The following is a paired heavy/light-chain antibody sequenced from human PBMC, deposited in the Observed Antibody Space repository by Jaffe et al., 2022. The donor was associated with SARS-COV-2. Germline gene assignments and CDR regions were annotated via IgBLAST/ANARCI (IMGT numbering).Heavy chain of an antibody. Sequence: EVQLVESGGDLVQPGGSLRLSCAASGFTFSANEMNWVRQAPGKGLEWISNIRGTSSTSYADSVQGRFTISRDNAKNSLYLQMNNLRPDDTAVYYCASGLMMGSNFWGQGTLVTVSS. CDR3: ASGLMMGSNF. CDR2: IRGTSST. J-gene: IGHJ4*02. CDR1: GFTFSANE. D-gene: IGHD3-16*01. V-gene: IGHV3-48*03.
Light chain of an antibody. V-gene: IGKV3-15*01. J-gene: IGKJ1*01. CDR2: GAY. CDR1: QSVGTN. Sequence: EIVMTQSPATLSVSPGDRATLSCRASQSVGTNSAWYQLKPGQAPRLLMYGAYTRATGVPARISGSGSGTEFTLTISSLRSEDFAVYYCQQYNNWPWTFGQGTKVEIK. CDR3: QQYNNWPWT.